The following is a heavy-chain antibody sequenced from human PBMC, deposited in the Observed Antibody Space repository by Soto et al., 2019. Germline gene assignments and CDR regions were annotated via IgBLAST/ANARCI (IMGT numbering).Heavy chain of an antibody. Sequence: QVQLQESGPGLVKPSETLSLTCTVSGGSVSGGSYYWSWIRQPPGKALECIGYIYYSGSTNYNPSLGRRVSISRDRSENQFALTLTSVTAAATAVYYCARQVWFGEADYWGQGTLVTVSS. CDR3: ARQVWFGEADY. CDR1: GGSVSGGSYY. V-gene: IGHV4-61*01. D-gene: IGHD3-10*01. J-gene: IGHJ4*02. CDR2: IYYSGST.